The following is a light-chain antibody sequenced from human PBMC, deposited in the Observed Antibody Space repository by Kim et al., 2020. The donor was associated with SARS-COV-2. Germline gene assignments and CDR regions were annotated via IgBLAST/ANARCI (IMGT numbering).Light chain of an antibody. Sequence: GQSVTISCTGPSSDIGSYNRVSWYQQPPGTAPKLIIYEVNNRPSGVPDRFSGSKSGNTASLTLSGLQAEDEADYYCSSFTTSKTLLFGGGTQLTVL. V-gene: IGLV2-18*02. CDR2: EVN. CDR3: SSFTTSKTLL. J-gene: IGLJ2*01. CDR1: SSDIGSYNR.